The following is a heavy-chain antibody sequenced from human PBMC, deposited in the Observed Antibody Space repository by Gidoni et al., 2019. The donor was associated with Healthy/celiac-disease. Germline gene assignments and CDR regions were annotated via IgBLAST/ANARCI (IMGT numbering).Heavy chain of an antibody. J-gene: IGHJ6*02. CDR2: ISGSGGST. Sequence: EVQLLESGGGLVQPGGSLRLSCAASGFTFSSYAMSWVRQAPGKGLEWVSAISGSGGSTYYADSVKGRFTISRDNSKNTLYLQMNSLRAEDTAVYYCAKGRGTTGKYYYYGMDVWGQGTTVTVSS. CDR1: GFTFSSYA. D-gene: IGHD3-10*01. V-gene: IGHV3-23*01. CDR3: AKGRGTTGKYYYYGMDV.